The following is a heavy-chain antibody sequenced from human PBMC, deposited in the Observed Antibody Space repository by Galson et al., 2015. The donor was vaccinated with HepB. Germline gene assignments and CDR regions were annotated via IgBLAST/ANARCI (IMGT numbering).Heavy chain of an antibody. CDR1: GFTFSSYS. D-gene: IGHD6-19*01. J-gene: IGHJ4*02. CDR2: ISSSSSYI. Sequence: SLRLSCAASGFTFSSYSMNWVRQAPGKGLEWVSSISSSSSYIYYADSVKGRFTISRDNAKNSLYLQMNSLRAEDTAVYYCARDVGSSGWFDYWGQGTLVTVSS. V-gene: IGHV3-21*01. CDR3: ARDVGSSGWFDY.